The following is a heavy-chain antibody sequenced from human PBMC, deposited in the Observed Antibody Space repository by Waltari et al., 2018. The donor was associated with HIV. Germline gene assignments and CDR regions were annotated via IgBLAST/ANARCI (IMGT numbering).Heavy chain of an antibody. Sequence: EVQLVESGGGLVQPGGSLRLSCAASGFTFSSYSMNWVRQAPGKGLEWVGRIKSKTDGGTTDYAAPVKGRFTISRDDSKNTLYLQMNSLKTEDTAVYYCTTGLYSSGWTIDYWGQGTLVTVSS. CDR2: IKSKTDGGTT. D-gene: IGHD6-19*01. CDR1: GFTFSSYS. V-gene: IGHV3-15*01. J-gene: IGHJ4*02. CDR3: TTGLYSSGWTIDY.